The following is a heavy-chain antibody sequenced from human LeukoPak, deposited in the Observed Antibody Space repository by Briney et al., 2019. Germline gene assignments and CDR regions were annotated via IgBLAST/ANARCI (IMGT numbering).Heavy chain of an antibody. CDR2: IKSKGDGGTT. CDR1: GFTVSSNY. Sequence: KSGGSLRLSCAASGFTVSSNYMSWVRQAPGKGLEWVGRIKSKGDGGTTDYAAPVKGRFTISRDDSKNTLYLQMNSLKTEDTAVYYCTLYYNAFDIWGQGTMVTVSS. V-gene: IGHV3-15*01. CDR3: TLYYNAFDI. J-gene: IGHJ3*02. D-gene: IGHD3-10*01.